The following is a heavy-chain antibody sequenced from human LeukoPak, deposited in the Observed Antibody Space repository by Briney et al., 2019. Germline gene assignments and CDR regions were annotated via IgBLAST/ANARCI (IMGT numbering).Heavy chain of an antibody. D-gene: IGHD2-8*02. CDR3: ARDTGGSLGFDY. CDR1: GYTFTGYY. CDR2: INPNSGGT. Sequence: ASVKVSCKASGYTFTGYYMHWVRQAPGQGPEWMGWINPNSGGTNYAQNFQGRVTMTRDTSISTAYMELSRLRSDETAVYYCARDTGGSLGFDYWGQGTLVTVSS. V-gene: IGHV1-2*02. J-gene: IGHJ4*02.